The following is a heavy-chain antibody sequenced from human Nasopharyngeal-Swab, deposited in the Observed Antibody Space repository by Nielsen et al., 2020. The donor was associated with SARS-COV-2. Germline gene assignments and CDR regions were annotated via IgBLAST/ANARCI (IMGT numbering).Heavy chain of an antibody. CDR3: ARDSRGWFDP. J-gene: IGHJ5*02. Sequence: GSLRLSCTVSGGSISSSSYYWGWIRQPPGKGLEWIGSIYYSGSTYYNPSLKSRVTISVDTSKNQFSLKLSSVTAADTAVYYCARDSRGWFDPWGQGTLVTVSS. CDR2: IYYSGST. D-gene: IGHD2-2*01. CDR1: GGSISSSSYY. V-gene: IGHV4-39*07.